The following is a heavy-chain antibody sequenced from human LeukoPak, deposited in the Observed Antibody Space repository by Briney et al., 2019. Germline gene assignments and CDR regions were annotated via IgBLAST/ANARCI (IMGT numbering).Heavy chain of an antibody. CDR1: GFTFSSYA. CDR2: IYSGGST. J-gene: IGHJ4*02. Sequence: GGSLRLSCAASGFTFSSYAMSWVRQAPGKGLEWVSVIYSGGSTYYADSVKGRFTISRDNSKNTLYLQMNSLRAEDTAVYYCAKGSSSWYQYFDYWGQGTLVTVSS. D-gene: IGHD6-13*01. V-gene: IGHV3-23*03. CDR3: AKGSSSWYQYFDY.